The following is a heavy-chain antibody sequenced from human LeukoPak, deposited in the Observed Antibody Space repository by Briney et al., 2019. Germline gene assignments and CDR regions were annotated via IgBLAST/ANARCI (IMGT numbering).Heavy chain of an antibody. D-gene: IGHD3-9*01. J-gene: IGHJ6*02. V-gene: IGHV3-21*01. CDR3: ARVGVRYYDILTGYRRDYYGMDV. CDR2: ISSSSSYI. Sequence: PGGSLRLSCAASGFTFSSYSMNWVRQAPGKGLEWVSSISSSSSYIYYADSVKGRFTISRDNAKNSLYLQMNSLRAEDTAVYYCARVGVRYYDILTGYRRDYYGMDVWGQGTTVTVSS. CDR1: GFTFSSYS.